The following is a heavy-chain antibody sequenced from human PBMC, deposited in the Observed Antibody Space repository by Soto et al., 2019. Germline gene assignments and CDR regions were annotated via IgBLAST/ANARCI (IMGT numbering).Heavy chain of an antibody. D-gene: IGHD3-10*01. CDR1: GGSFSGYY. CDR2: INHSGST. J-gene: IGHJ5*02. V-gene: IGHV4-34*01. CDR3: ARRRMVRGVILFFDP. Sequence: QVQLQQWGAGLLKPSETLSLTCAVYGGSFSGYYWSWIRQPPGKGLEWIGEINHSGSTNYNPSLKSRVTISVDTSKNQFSLKLSSVTTADTAVHYCARRRMVRGVILFFDPWGQGTLVTVSS.